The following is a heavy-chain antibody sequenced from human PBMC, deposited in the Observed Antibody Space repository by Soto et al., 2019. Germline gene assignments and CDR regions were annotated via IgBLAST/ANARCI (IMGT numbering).Heavy chain of an antibody. V-gene: IGHV4-34*01. J-gene: IGHJ6*02. D-gene: IGHD3-3*01. CDR3: ARGPRLRRITIFGVVIPGGDYYYGMDV. CDR1: GGSFSGYY. CDR2: INHSGST. Sequence: SETLSLTCAVYGGSFSGYYWSWIRQPPGKGLEWIGEINHSGSTNYNPSLKSRVTISVDTSKNQFSLKLSSVTAADTAVYYCARGPRLRRITIFGVVIPGGDYYYGMDVWGQGTTVTV.